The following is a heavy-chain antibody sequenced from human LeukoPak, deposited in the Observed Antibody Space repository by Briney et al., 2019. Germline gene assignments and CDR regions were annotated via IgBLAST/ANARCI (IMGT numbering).Heavy chain of an antibody. CDR2: INHSGST. CDR1: GGSFSGYY. CDR3: ARVYSSSPAHFDY. V-gene: IGHV4-34*01. J-gene: IGHJ4*02. D-gene: IGHD6-6*01. Sequence: SETLSLTCAVYGGSFSGYYWSWIRQPPGKGLEWIGEINHSGSTNYNPSLKSRVTISVDTSKNQFSLKLSSVTAADTAVYYCARVYSSSPAHFDYSGQGTLVTVSS.